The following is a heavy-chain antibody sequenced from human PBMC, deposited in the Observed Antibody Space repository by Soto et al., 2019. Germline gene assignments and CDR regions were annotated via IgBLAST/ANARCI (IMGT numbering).Heavy chain of an antibody. CDR3: AKDLRYSYGDYDDY. CDR1: GFTFSSYG. Sequence: QVQLVESGGGVVQPGRSLRLSCAASGFTFSSYGMHWVRQAPGKGLEWVSVISYDGSNKYYADSVKGRFTISRDNSKNTLYLQMNSLRAEDTAVYYFAKDLRYSYGDYDDYWGQGTLVTGSS. CDR2: ISYDGSNK. J-gene: IGHJ4*02. V-gene: IGHV3-30*18. D-gene: IGHD5-18*01.